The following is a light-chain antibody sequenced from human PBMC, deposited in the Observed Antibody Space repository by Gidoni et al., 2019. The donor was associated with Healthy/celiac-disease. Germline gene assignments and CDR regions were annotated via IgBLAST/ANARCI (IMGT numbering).Light chain of an antibody. V-gene: IGKV3-11*01. CDR3: QQRSNWSPT. CDR2: DAS. CDR1: QSVSSY. Sequence: EIVLTQSPATLSLSPGERATLSCRASQSVSSYLAWYQQKPGQAPRLLIYDASNRATDIPARCSGSGYGTDFTLTISSLEPEDFAVYYCQQRSNWSPTFGGGTKVEIK. J-gene: IGKJ4*01.